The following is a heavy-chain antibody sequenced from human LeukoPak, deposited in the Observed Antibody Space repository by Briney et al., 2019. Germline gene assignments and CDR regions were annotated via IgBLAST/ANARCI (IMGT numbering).Heavy chain of an antibody. CDR2: IGISSGNT. CDR3: ARDHRYAFDN. D-gene: IGHD5-12*01. Sequence: GGSLKLSCAASGFNFIDYSMNWVRQAPGKGLEWISYIGISSGNTKYADSVKGRFTISRDKARNSLYLQMNSLRVEDTAMYYCARDHRYAFDNWGHGTLVTVSS. V-gene: IGHV3-48*01. CDR1: GFNFIDYS. J-gene: IGHJ4*01.